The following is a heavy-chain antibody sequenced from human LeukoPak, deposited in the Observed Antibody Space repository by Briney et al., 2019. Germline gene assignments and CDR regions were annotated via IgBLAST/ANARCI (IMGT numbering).Heavy chain of an antibody. J-gene: IGHJ4*02. V-gene: IGHV3-23*01. CDR2: ISGSGGST. D-gene: IGHD3-10*01. CDR3: ANGIPYYGSGCSFDY. Sequence: GGSLRLSCAASGFTFSSYAMSWVRQAPGKGLEWVSAISGSGGSTYYADSVKGRFTISRDNSKNTLYLQMSSLRAEDTAVYYCANGIPYYGSGCSFDYWGQGTLVTVSS. CDR1: GFTFSSYA.